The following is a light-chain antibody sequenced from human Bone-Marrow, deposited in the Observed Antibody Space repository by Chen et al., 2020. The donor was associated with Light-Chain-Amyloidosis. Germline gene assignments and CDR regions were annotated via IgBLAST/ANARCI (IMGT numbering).Light chain of an antibody. V-gene: IGLV2-14*01. CDR2: EVT. CDR3: SSYTITHTLV. CDR1: SSDVGGDNH. Sequence: QSALTQPASVSGSPGQSITISCTGTSSDVGGDNHVSWYQQHPDKAPKLMIYEVTNRPSWVPGRLSVTKSHNAASMTISWLQTEDEADYFCSSYTITHTLVFGSGTRLTVL. J-gene: IGLJ1*01.